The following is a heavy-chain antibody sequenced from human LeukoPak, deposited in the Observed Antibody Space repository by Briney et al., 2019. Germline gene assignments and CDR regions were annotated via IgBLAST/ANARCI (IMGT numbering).Heavy chain of an antibody. J-gene: IGHJ6*02. CDR1: GFTLSSYG. CDR2: IWYDGSNK. CDR3: ARFIVVVPATDYYYGMDV. V-gene: IGHV3-33*01. Sequence: GRSLRLSCAASGFTLSSYGMHRVHQAPGKGLEWVAVIWYDGSNKYYADSVKGRFTISRDNSKNTLYLQMNSLRAEDTAVYYCARFIVVVPATDYYYGMDVWGQGTTVTVSS. D-gene: IGHD2-2*01.